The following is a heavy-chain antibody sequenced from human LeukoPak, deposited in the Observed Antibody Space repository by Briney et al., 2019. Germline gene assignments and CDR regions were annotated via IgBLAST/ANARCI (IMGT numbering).Heavy chain of an antibody. D-gene: IGHD3-10*01. Sequence: SETLSLTCTVSGGPISSSSYYWGWIRQPPGKGLEWIGSIYYSGSTYYNPSLKSRVTISVDTSKNQFSLKLSSVTAADTAVYYCARSLSSHRHYYGSGGDLYYWGQGTLVTVSS. V-gene: IGHV4-39*07. CDR3: ARSLSSHRHYYGSGGDLYY. CDR1: GGPISSSSYY. J-gene: IGHJ4*02. CDR2: IYYSGST.